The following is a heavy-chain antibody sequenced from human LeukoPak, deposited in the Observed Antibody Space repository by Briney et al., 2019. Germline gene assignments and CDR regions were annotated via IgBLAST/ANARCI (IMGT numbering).Heavy chain of an antibody. CDR3: ARHPSMTTVVKDV. Sequence: PSETLSLTCTVSGGSISSSSYYWGWIRQPPGKGLEWIGSIYYSGSTYYNPSLKSRVTISVDTSKNQFSLKLSSVTAADTAMYYCARHPSMTTVVKDVWGKGTTVTVSS. D-gene: IGHD4-23*01. CDR2: IYYSGST. V-gene: IGHV4-39*01. J-gene: IGHJ6*04. CDR1: GGSISSSSYY.